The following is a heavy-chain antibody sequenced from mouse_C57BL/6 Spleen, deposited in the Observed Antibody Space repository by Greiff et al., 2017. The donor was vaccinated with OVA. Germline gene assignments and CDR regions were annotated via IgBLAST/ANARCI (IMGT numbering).Heavy chain of an antibody. D-gene: IGHD4-1*01. Sequence: VQLQQSGAELVKPGASVKISCKASGYAFSSYWMNWVKQRPGKGLEWIGQIYPGDGDTNYNGKFKGKATLTADKSSSTAYMQLSSLTSEDSAVYFCARPNWEGVYFDYWGQGTTLTVSS. CDR1: GYAFSSYW. J-gene: IGHJ2*01. CDR2: IYPGDGDT. CDR3: ARPNWEGVYFDY. V-gene: IGHV1-80*01.